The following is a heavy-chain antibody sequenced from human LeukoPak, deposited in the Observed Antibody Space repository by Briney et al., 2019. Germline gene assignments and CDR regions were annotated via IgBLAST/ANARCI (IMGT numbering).Heavy chain of an antibody. V-gene: IGHV3-30*04. D-gene: IGHD3-9*01. J-gene: IGHJ6*03. CDR3: TRVRPPREKRYFVPQPGPMDV. CDR2: ISYDGSNK. CDR1: GFTFSSYA. Sequence: GRSLRLSCAASGFTFSSYAMHWVRQAPGKGLEWVAVISYDGSNKYYADSVKGRFTISRDNSKNTLYLQMNSLKTEDTAVYYCTRVRPPREKRYFVPQPGPMDVWGKGTTVTISS.